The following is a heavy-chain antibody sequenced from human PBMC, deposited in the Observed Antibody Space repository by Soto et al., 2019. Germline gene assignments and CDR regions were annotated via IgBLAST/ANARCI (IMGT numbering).Heavy chain of an antibody. CDR2: IYYSGST. CDR1: GGSISSSSYY. J-gene: IGHJ5*02. V-gene: IGHV4-39*01. CDR3: APLPYCSGGSCYSDWFDP. D-gene: IGHD2-15*01. Sequence: SETLSLTCSVSGGSISSSSYYWGWIRQPPGKGLEWIGSIYYSGSTYYNPSLKSRVTISVDTSKNQFSLKLSSVTAADTAVYYCAPLPYCSGGSCYSDWFDPWGQGTLVTVSS.